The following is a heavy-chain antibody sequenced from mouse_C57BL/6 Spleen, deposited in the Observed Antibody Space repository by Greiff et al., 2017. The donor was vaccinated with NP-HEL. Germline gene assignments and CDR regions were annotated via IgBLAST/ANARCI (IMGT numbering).Heavy chain of an antibody. J-gene: IGHJ4*01. CDR1: GYTFTSYW. V-gene: IGHV1-53*01. CDR3: ASEKYGSSYSYAMDY. Sequence: VQLQQPGTELVKPGASVKLSCKASGYTFTSYWMHWVKQRPGQGLEWIGNINPSNGGTNYNEKFKSKATLTVDKSSSTAYMQLSSLTSEDSAVYYCASEKYGSSYSYAMDYWGQGTSVTVSS. CDR2: INPSNGGT. D-gene: IGHD1-1*01.